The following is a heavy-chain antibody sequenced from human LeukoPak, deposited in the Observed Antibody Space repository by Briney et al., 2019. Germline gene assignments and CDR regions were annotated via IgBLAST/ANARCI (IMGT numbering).Heavy chain of an antibody. Sequence: PSGTLSLTSAVYGGSFRGYYWSAIPPPPGKRLEWIWEIIHSGRTNYNPSLKSLVTISVDTSKNQFPQKLSSVTAADTAVYYGARGGLGSNYISRRYMDVWGKGTTVTVSS. CDR3: ARGGLGSNYISRRYMDV. D-gene: IGHD4-11*01. J-gene: IGHJ6*03. CDR1: GGSFRGYY. V-gene: IGHV4-34*01. CDR2: IIHSGRT.